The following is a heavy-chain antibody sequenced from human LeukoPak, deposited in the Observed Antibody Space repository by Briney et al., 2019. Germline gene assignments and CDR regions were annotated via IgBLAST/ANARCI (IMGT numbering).Heavy chain of an antibody. CDR3: TRSGPTKTTMVRRDNWFDP. V-gene: IGHV3-21*01. CDR2: ISDI. D-gene: IGHD3-10*01. CDR1: GSIFSRYT. Sequence: GGSLRLSCVTSGSIFSRYTMNWVRQAPGKGLEWVSSISDIFYAASVKGRFTISRDNAKNSLFLQMNSLRADDTAVYYCTRSGPTKTTMVRRDNWFDPWGQGTLVTVSS. J-gene: IGHJ5*02.